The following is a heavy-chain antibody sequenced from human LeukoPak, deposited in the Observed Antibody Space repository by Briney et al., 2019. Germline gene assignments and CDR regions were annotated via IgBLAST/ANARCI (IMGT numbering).Heavy chain of an antibody. CDR2: ISWNSAGI. CDR1: GFTFDDYA. V-gene: IGHV3-9*03. CDR3: AKGTRSGTKYYFDY. J-gene: IGHJ4*02. Sequence: GGSPRLSCAASGFTFDDYAMHWVRQAPGKGLEWVSAISWNSAGIGYADSVKGRFTISRDNAKNSLYLQMNSLRPEDMALYYCAKGTRSGTKYYFDYWGQGTLVTVSS. D-gene: IGHD3-10*01.